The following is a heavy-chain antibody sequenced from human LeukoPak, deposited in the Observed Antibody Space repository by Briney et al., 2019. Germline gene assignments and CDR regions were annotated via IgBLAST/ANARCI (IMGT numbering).Heavy chain of an antibody. CDR1: GFTFGDYA. Sequence: GGSLRLSCTASGFTFGDYAMSWVRQAPGKGLEWVGFIRSKAYGGTTEYAASVKGRFTTSRDDSKSIAYLQMNSLKTEDTAVYYCTRVRTVGLDYWGQGTLVTVSS. D-gene: IGHD3-16*01. V-gene: IGHV3-49*04. CDR2: IRSKAYGGTT. CDR3: TRVRTVGLDY. J-gene: IGHJ4*02.